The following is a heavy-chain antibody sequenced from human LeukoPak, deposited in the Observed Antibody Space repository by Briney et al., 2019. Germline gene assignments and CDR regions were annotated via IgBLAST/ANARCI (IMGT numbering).Heavy chain of an antibody. J-gene: IGHJ6*03. CDR2: IYYSGST. CDR1: GGSISSYY. V-gene: IGHV4-59*01. D-gene: IGHD4-17*01. CDR3: ARLTVTTTPTYYYYYMDV. Sequence: LETLSLTCTVSGGSISSYYWSWIRQPPGKGLEWIGYIYYSGSTNYNPSLKSRVTISVDTSKNQFSLKLSSVTAADTAVYYCARLTVTTTPTYYYYYMDVWGKGTTVTVSS.